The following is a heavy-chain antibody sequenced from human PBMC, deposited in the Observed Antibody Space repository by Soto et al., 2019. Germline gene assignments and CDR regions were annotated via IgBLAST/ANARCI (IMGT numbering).Heavy chain of an antibody. CDR2: VNPTQGST. V-gene: IGHV1-46*01. CDR1: GYIFTTYY. Sequence: ASVKVSCKASGYIFTTYYMHWVRQAPGQGLEWMGMVNPTQGSTSYAQKFQGRVTMTRDTSTSTVYTELSSLRSEDTAVYYCARNVDSGLDYWGQGTLVTVSS. CDR3: ARNVDSGLDY. J-gene: IGHJ4*02. D-gene: IGHD4-17*01.